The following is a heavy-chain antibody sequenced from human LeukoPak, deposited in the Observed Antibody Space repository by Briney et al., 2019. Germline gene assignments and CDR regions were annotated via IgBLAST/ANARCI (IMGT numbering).Heavy chain of an antibody. CDR3: ARGGATMVRGVHGY. CDR1: GGSFSGYY. D-gene: IGHD3-10*01. V-gene: IGHV4-34*01. CDR2: INHSGST. Sequence: PSETLSLTCAVYGGSFSGYYWNWIRQPPGKGLEWMGEINHSGSTNYNPSLKSRVTISVDTSTYKLFLKLSSVTAADTAVYYCARGGATMVRGVHGYWGQGTLVSVSS. J-gene: IGHJ4*02.